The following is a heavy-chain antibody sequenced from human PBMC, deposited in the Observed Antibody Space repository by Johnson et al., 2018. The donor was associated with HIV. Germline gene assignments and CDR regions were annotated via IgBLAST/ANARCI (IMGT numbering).Heavy chain of an antibody. CDR2: ISYDGENK. CDR3: TPGRSGAFDI. Sequence: QLQLVESGGGVVQPGRSLRLSCAASGFTFSSYAMHWVRQAPGKGLEWVAVISYDGENKYYADSVKGRVTISRDNSNNTLYLQMNSLKTEDTAVYYCTPGRSGAFDIWGQGTMVTVSS. CDR1: GFTFSSYA. D-gene: IGHD1-26*01. V-gene: IGHV3-30*04. J-gene: IGHJ3*02.